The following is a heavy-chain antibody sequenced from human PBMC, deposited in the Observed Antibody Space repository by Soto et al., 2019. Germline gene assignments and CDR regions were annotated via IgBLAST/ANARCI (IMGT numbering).Heavy chain of an antibody. CDR3: AKEWRSITGTTTFLFDYYYYMDV. V-gene: IGHV3-23*01. CDR2: ISGSGGST. CDR1: GFTFSSYA. Sequence: GGSLRLSCAASGFTFSSYAMSWVRQAPGKGLEWVSAISGSGGSTYYADAVKGRFTISRDNSKNTLYLQMNSLRAEDTADYYCAKEWRSITGTTTFLFDYYYYMDVWGKGTTVTVSS. J-gene: IGHJ6*03. D-gene: IGHD1-7*01.